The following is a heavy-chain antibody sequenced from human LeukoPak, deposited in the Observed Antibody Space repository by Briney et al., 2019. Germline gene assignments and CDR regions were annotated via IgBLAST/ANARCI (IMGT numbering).Heavy chain of an antibody. V-gene: IGHV1-2*02. CDR2: INPNTGGT. D-gene: IGHD5-24*01. CDR3: ASSDGYNKAGYYYYMDV. J-gene: IGHJ6*03. CDR1: GYTLTAYY. Sequence: ASVKVSCKASGYTLTAYYMHWGRQAPGQGLEWMGWINPNTGGTNYAQKFQGRVTMTWDTSISTAYMELRGLRSDDTAVFYCASSDGYNKAGYYYYMDVWGKGATVTVSS.